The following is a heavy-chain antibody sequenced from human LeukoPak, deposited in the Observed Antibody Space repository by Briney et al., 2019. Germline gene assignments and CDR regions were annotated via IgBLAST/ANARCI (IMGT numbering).Heavy chain of an antibody. D-gene: IGHD5-18*01. CDR1: GFTFSNAW. J-gene: IGHJ6*02. V-gene: IGHV3-15*01. CDR3: TTSLRIQLFYGMDV. CDR2: IKSKTDGVTT. Sequence: GGSLRLSCAASGFTFSNAWMSWVRQAPGKGLEWVGRIKSKTDGVTTDYAAPVKGRFTISRDDSKNTLYLQMNSLKTEDTAVYYCTTSLRIQLFYGMDVWGQGTTVTVSS.